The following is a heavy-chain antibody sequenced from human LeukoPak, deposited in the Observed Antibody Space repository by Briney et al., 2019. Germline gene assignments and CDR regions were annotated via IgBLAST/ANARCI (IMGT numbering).Heavy chain of an antibody. CDR2: IYYSGST. Sequence: SETLSLTCTVSGGSISSYYWSWIRQPPGKGLEWIGYIYYSGSTNYNPSLKCRVTISVDTSKNQFSLKLSSVTAADTAVYYCARSELLWFGGVNSGFDYWGQGTLVTVSS. CDR3: ARSELLWFGGVNSGFDY. V-gene: IGHV4-59*01. CDR1: GGSISSYY. D-gene: IGHD3-10*01. J-gene: IGHJ4*02.